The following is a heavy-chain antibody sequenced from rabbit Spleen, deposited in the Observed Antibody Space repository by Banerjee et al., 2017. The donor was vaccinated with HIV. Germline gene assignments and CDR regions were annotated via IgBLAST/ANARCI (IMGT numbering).Heavy chain of an antibody. V-gene: IGHV1S7*01. CDR2: IDPVFGSA. CDR3: ARGGGL. Sequence: QLKESGGGLVQPGGYLKLSCKASGFDFSSYYMSWVRQAPGKGLEWIGYIDPVFGSAYYASWVNGRFSISRENTQNTVSLQLNSLTAADTATYFCARGGGLWGPGTLVTVS. CDR1: GFDFSSYY. J-gene: IGHJ4*01.